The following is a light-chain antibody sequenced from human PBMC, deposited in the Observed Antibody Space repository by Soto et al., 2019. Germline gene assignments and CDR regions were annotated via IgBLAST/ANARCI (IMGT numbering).Light chain of an antibody. CDR2: AAS. CDR1: QGISSY. J-gene: IGKJ2*03. Sequence: IRMTQSPSSFSASTGDRVTITCRASQGISSYLAWYQQEPGKAPKLLIYAASSLQSGLPSRFSGSGSGTDFTLTISCLQSEDFATYYCQQYYGFPYSFGQGTKLEIK. V-gene: IGKV1-8*01. CDR3: QQYYGFPYS.